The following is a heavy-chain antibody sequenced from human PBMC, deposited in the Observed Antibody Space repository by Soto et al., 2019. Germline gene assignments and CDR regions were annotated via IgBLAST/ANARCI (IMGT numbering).Heavy chain of an antibody. Sequence: ASVKVSCKASGYTFTSYAINWVRQATGQGLEWMGWMNPNSGNTGYAQKFQGRVTMTRNTSISTAYMELSSLRSEDTAVYYCARVDILTGYPSRGYYYYGMDVWG. CDR1: GYTFTSYA. D-gene: IGHD3-9*01. V-gene: IGHV1-8*01. CDR2: MNPNSGNT. J-gene: IGHJ6*02. CDR3: ARVDILTGYPSRGYYYYGMDV.